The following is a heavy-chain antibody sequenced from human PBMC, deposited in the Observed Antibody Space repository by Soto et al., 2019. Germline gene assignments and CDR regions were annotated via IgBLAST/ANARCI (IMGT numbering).Heavy chain of an antibody. Sequence: QLQLQESGPGLVKPSETLSLTCTVSGGSISSSSYYWGWIRQPPGKGLEWIGSIYYSGSTYYNPSLKSRVTISVATSKNQFYLKLSSVTAANTAVYSCARHTPAISISDHWGQGTLVTVSS. CDR3: ARHTPAISISDH. J-gene: IGHJ4*02. V-gene: IGHV4-39*01. D-gene: IGHD2-15*01. CDR1: GGSISSSSYY. CDR2: IYYSGST.